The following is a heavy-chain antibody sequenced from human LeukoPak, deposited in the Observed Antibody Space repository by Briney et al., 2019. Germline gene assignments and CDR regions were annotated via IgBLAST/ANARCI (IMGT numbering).Heavy chain of an antibody. V-gene: IGHV3-33*01. CDR1: GFSFSAYG. CDR2: IWYDGSSK. D-gene: IGHD3-10*01. J-gene: IGHJ6*02. Sequence: GRSLRLSCAASGFSFSAYGVHWVRQAPGKGLEWVAVIWYDGSSKDYADSVKGRFTLSRDNSKNTLYLQMNSLTVEDTAVYYCARDRGVRGFYSMDVWGQGTTVTVSS. CDR3: ARDRGVRGFYSMDV.